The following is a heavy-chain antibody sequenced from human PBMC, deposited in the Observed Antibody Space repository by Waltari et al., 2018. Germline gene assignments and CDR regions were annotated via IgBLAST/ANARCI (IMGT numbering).Heavy chain of an antibody. J-gene: IGHJ5*02. Sequence: QEQLQQWGAGLLKPSETLSLTCAVYGGSFSGYYWSWIRQPRGKGLEWIGEINHSGSTNYNPSLKSRVTISVDTSKNQFSLKLSSVTAADTAVYYCAREEVYCSGGSCYSLYGWFDTWGQGTLVTVSS. CDR2: INHSGST. CDR1: GGSFSGYY. D-gene: IGHD2-15*01. CDR3: AREEVYCSGGSCYSLYGWFDT. V-gene: IGHV4-34*01.